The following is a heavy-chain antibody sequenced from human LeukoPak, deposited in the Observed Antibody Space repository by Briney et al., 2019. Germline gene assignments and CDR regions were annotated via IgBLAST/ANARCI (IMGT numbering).Heavy chain of an antibody. CDR3: ARDGVLSYYYDSSGYSDY. V-gene: IGHV3-33*01. Sequence: GVLRLSCAASGFTFSSYGMHWVRQAPGKGLEWVAVIWYDGSNKYYADSVKGRFTISRDNSKNTLYLQMNSLGAEGTAVYYCARDGVLSYYYDSSGYSDYWGQGTLVTVSS. CDR2: IWYDGSNK. J-gene: IGHJ4*02. CDR1: GFTFSSYG. D-gene: IGHD3-22*01.